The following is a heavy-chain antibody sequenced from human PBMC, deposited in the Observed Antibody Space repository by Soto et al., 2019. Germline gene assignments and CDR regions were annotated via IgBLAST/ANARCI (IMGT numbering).Heavy chain of an antibody. D-gene: IGHD3-10*01. CDR1: GYTFTAYA. V-gene: IGHV1-3*01. Sequence: ASVKVSCKASGYTFTAYAMHWVLQAPGQRLEWMGWINAGNGNTKYSQNFQGRVTITRDTSASTAYMELSSLISEDAAVYYCARGSWTMARGASYFDYWGQGTLVTVAS. CDR2: INAGNGNT. CDR3: ARGSWTMARGASYFDY. J-gene: IGHJ4*02.